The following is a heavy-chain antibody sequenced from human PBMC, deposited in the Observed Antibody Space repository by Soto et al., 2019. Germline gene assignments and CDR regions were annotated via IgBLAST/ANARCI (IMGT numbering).Heavy chain of an antibody. CDR1: GFTFSSYA. V-gene: IGHV3-30-3*01. D-gene: IGHD3-10*01. CDR3: ARGSFVWFGTDYGY. Sequence: ESGGGVVQPGRSLRLSCAASGFTFSSYAMHWVRQAPGKGLEWVAVISYDGSNKYYADSVKGRFTISRDNSKNTLYLQMNSLRAEDTAVYYCARGSFVWFGTDYGYWGQGTLVTVSS. J-gene: IGHJ4*02. CDR2: ISYDGSNK.